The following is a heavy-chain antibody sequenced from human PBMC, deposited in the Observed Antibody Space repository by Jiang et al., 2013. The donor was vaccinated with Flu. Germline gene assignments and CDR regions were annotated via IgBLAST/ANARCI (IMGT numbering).Heavy chain of an antibody. CDR2: ISGSGSTI. Sequence: VQLLESGGGLVQPGGSLRLSCAASGLTFSSYEMNWVRQAPGKGLEWVSYISGSGSTIYYADSVKGRFTISRDNPKNSLYLQMNSLRAEDTAVYYCVRETVVWANYFDYWGQGTLVTVSS. V-gene: IGHV3-48*03. D-gene: IGHD3-16*01. CDR1: GLTFSSYE. CDR3: VRETVVWANYFDY. J-gene: IGHJ4*02.